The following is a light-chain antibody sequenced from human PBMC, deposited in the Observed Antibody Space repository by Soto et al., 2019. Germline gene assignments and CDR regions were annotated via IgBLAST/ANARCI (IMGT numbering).Light chain of an antibody. V-gene: IGLV1-51*01. CDR2: DNH. J-gene: IGLJ3*02. CDR3: GTWDGSLSVVV. Sequence: QSALTQPPSVSAAPGQRVTISCSGNSSNIGDYFVSWYQQPPGTAPKLLIYDNHKRPSGILDRFSGSKSGTSATLGITGLQTGDEADYYCGTWDGSLSVVVFGGGTKVTVL. CDR1: SSNIGDYF.